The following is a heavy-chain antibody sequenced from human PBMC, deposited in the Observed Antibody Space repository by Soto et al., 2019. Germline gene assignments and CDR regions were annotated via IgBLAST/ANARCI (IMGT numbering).Heavy chain of an antibody. CDR2: ISSSSSYI. CDR3: AAEEQQLAFDY. Sequence: EVQLVESGGGLVKPGGSLRLSCAASGFTFSSYSMNWVRQAPGKGLEWVSSISSSSSYIYYADSVKGRFTISRDNAKNSLYLQMNSLRAEDTAVYSCAAEEQQLAFDYWGQGTLVTVSS. D-gene: IGHD6-13*01. V-gene: IGHV3-21*01. CDR1: GFTFSSYS. J-gene: IGHJ4*02.